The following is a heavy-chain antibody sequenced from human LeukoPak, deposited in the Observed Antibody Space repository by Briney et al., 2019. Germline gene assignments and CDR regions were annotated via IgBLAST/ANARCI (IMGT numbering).Heavy chain of an antibody. CDR2: ISYDGSNK. V-gene: IGHV3-30-3*01. J-gene: IGHJ4*02. Sequence: GRSLRLSCAASGFTFSTYAMHWVRQAPGKGLEWATTISYDGSNKYYADSVKGRFTISRDNSKNTLYLQMNSLRGEDTAVYYCARGPDLYDSDRYFDYWGQGTLVTVSS. CDR1: GFTFSTYA. CDR3: ARGPDLYDSDRYFDY. D-gene: IGHD3-22*01.